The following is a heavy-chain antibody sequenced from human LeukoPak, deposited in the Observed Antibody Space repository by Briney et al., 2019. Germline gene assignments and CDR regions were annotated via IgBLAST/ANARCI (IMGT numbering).Heavy chain of an antibody. CDR1: GYSXXSYW. CDR2: IYPGDSDT. J-gene: IGHJ4*02. V-gene: IGHV5-51*01. D-gene: IGHD1-26*01. Sequence: XLKISXXXXGYSXXSYWIGWVRQMPGKGLEWMGIIYPGDSDTRYSPSFQGQVTISADKSISTAYLQWSSLKASDTAMYYCARHSVGATKSYFDYWGQGTLVTVSS. CDR3: ARHSVGATKSYFDY.